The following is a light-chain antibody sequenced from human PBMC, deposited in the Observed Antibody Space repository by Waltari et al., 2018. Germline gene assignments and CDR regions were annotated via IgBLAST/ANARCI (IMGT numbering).Light chain of an antibody. V-gene: IGKV3-20*01. Sequence: EIVLTQSPGTLSVSPGERVTVSCRASQTITGSWLTWYHQKPGQAPRLLIYGASNRAPGIPDRFSGSASGTDFTLTISRLEPEDSAVYYCQQYDGSVVTFGGGTKVEIK. CDR3: QQYDGSVVT. J-gene: IGKJ4*01. CDR2: GAS. CDR1: QTITGSW.